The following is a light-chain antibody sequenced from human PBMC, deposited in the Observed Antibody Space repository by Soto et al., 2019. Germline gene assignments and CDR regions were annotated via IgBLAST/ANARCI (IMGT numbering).Light chain of an antibody. V-gene: IGKV3-11*01. J-gene: IGKJ1*01. CDR2: RVS. CDR1: QSVSTY. Sequence: EIVLTQSPATLSLSPGERATLSCRASQSVSTYLAWYQQRPGQAPRRLIYRVSKRDSGVPDRFSGSGSGTDFTLKISRVEAEDVGVYYCMQGTHWPPTFGQGTKVDI. CDR3: MQGTHWPPT.